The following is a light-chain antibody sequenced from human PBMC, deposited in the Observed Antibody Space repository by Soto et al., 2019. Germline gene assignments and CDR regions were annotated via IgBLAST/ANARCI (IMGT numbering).Light chain of an antibody. CDR2: DAF. Sequence: DIQMTQSPSTLSASVGDRVTITCRASQSISSWLAWYQQKPGKAPKLLIYDAFSLESGVPSRFSGSGSGTEFTLTISSLQPDDFATYYCQQYNSYWTFGQGTKVDIK. CDR3: QQYNSYWT. J-gene: IGKJ1*01. V-gene: IGKV1-5*01. CDR1: QSISSW.